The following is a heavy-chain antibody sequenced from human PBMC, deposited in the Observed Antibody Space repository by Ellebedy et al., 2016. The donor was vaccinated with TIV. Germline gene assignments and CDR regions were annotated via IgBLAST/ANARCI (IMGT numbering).Heavy chain of an antibody. J-gene: IGHJ6*02. CDR3: ARGGIMDV. V-gene: IGHV6-1*01. CDR1: GDSVSSNTTS. CDR2: TYYWSKWNS. Sequence: SQTLSLTCAISGDSVSSNTTSWNWFRQSPSRGLEWLGRTYYWSKWNSGYAESVRSRITINPDTSKNQFSLQLNSVTPEDTAVYYCARGGIMDVWGQGTTVTVSS.